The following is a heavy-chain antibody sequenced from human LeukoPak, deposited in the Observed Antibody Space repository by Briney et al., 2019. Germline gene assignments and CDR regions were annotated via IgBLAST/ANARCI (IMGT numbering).Heavy chain of an antibody. Sequence: PSETLSLTCTVPGDSISSGSYYWGWFRQPAGKGLEWIGRIYTSGSTNYNPSLKSRVTISVDASKNHYSLKLSSVSAADTAVYYCAREMNYYSSGSLDIWGQGTMVTVSS. J-gene: IGHJ3*02. CDR3: AREMNYYSSGSLDI. CDR1: GDSISSGSYY. CDR2: IYTSGST. D-gene: IGHD3-10*01. V-gene: IGHV4-61*02.